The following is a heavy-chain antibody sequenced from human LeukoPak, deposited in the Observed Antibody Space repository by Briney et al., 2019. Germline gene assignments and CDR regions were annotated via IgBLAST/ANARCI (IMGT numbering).Heavy chain of an antibody. CDR3: ARDPDGSGWYYYFYY. Sequence: ASVTVSCKASGYTFTGYYMHWARQAPGQGLEWMGSINPNSGGTNYAQKFQGRVTMTRDTSISTAYMELSRLKSDDTAVYYCARDPDGSGWYYYFYYWGQGTLVTVSS. CDR2: INPNSGGT. D-gene: IGHD6-19*01. CDR1: GYTFTGYY. V-gene: IGHV1-2*02. J-gene: IGHJ4*02.